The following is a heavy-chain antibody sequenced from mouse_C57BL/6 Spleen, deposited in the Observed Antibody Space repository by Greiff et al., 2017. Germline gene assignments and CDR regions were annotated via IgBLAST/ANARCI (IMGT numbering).Heavy chain of an antibody. D-gene: IGHD1-1*01. J-gene: IGHJ1*03. CDR3: ARSLYYYGSDWYFDV. CDR1: GYTFTDYN. CDR2: INPNNGGT. Sequence: EVQLQQSGPELVKPGASVKIPCKASGYTFTDYNMDWVKQSHGKSLEWIGDINPNNGGTIYNQKFKGKATLTVDKSSSPAYMELRSLTSEDTAVYYCARSLYYYGSDWYFDVWGTGTTVTVSS. V-gene: IGHV1-18*01.